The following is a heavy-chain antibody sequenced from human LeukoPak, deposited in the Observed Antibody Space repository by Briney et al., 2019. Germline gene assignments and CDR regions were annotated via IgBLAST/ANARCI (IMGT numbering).Heavy chain of an antibody. D-gene: IGHD3-22*01. Sequence: PGGSLRLSCAASGFTFSSYAMSWVRQAPGKGLEWVSAISGSGGSTYYADSVKGRFTISRDNSKNTLSLQMNSLRAEDTAVYYCAKNGGGYYYYFDYWGQGTLVTVSS. V-gene: IGHV3-23*01. CDR2: ISGSGGST. CDR1: GFTFSSYA. CDR3: AKNGGGYYYYFDY. J-gene: IGHJ4*02.